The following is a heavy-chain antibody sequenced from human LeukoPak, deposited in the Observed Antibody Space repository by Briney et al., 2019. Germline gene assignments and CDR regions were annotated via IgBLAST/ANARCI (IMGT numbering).Heavy chain of an antibody. CDR1: GFTFSSYA. D-gene: IGHD5-18*01. J-gene: IGHJ4*02. CDR3: IHREYTAMVFPQNFDY. Sequence: PGGSLRLSCAASGFTFSSYAMHWVRQAPGKGLEWVAVISYDGSNKYYADSVKGRFTISRDNSKNTLYLQMNSLRAEDTAVYYCIHREYTAMVFPQNFDYWGQGTLVTVSS. CDR2: ISYDGSNK. V-gene: IGHV3-30*04.